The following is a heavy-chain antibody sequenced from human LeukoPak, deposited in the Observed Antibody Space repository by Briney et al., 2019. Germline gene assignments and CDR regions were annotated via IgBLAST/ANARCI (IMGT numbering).Heavy chain of an antibody. J-gene: IGHJ4*02. CDR1: GGSISSYY. Sequence: SETLSLTCTVSGGSISSYYWSWIRQPPGKGLEWIGYIHYSGSTNYNPSLKSRVTISVDTSKNQFSLNLSSVTAADTAVYYCARDHSGSYTLDYWGQGTLVTVSS. V-gene: IGHV4-59*01. D-gene: IGHD1-26*01. CDR3: ARDHSGSYTLDY. CDR2: IHYSGST.